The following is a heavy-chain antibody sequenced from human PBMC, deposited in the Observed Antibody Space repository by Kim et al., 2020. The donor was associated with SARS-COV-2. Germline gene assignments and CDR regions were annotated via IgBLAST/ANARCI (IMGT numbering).Heavy chain of an antibody. CDR3: AREGTGYYNHYYYYYGMDV. Sequence: GGSLRLSCAASGFTFSSYWISWVRQAPGKGLEWVANIKQDGSEKYHVDSVKGRFTISRDNAKNSMYLQMNSLRAEDTAVYYCAREGTGYYNHYYYYYGMDVWGQGTTVTVSS. CDR2: IKQDGSEK. V-gene: IGHV3-7*03. J-gene: IGHJ6*02. CDR1: GFTFSSYW. D-gene: IGHD3-9*01.